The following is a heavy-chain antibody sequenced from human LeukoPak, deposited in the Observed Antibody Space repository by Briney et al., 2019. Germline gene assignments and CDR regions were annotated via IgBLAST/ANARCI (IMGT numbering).Heavy chain of an antibody. D-gene: IGHD4-17*01. CDR1: GGSINY. CDR2: INYSGST. CDR3: AREGRQDYVYFDH. V-gene: IGHV4-59*13. J-gene: IGHJ4*02. Sequence: SETLSLTCTVSGGSINYWSWIRQPPGKGGEGIGYINYSGSTNYNPSLKSRVTMSVDTSKNQFSLKLSSVTAADTAMYYCAREGRQDYVYFDHWGQGSLVTVSS.